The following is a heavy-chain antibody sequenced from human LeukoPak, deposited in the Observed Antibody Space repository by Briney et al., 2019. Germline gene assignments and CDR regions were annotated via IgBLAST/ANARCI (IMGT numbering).Heavy chain of an antibody. CDR1: GGSINSYF. CDR3: ARLPYSSGWYVY. CDR2: IYYSGST. Sequence: SETLSLTCSVSGGSINSYFWSWIRQPPGKGLEWVGYIYYSGSTNYNPSLESRVTISVDTSKNQFSLKLSSVTASDTAVYYCARLPYSSGWYVYWGQGILVTVSS. D-gene: IGHD6-19*01. V-gene: IGHV4-59*01. J-gene: IGHJ4*02.